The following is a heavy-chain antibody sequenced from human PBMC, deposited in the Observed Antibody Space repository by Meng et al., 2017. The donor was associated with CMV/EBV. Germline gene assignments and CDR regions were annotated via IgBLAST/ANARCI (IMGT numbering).Heavy chain of an antibody. CDR2: ISAYNGNT. J-gene: IGHJ3*02. V-gene: IGHV1-18*01. CDR3: ARPDSSGYYDAFDI. Sequence: ASVKVSCKASGYTFTSYGISWVRQAPGQGLEWMGWISAYNGNTNYAQKLQGRVTMTTDTSTSTAYMELRGLRSDDTAVYYCARPDSSGYYDAFDIWGQGTMVTVSS. D-gene: IGHD3-22*01. CDR1: GYTFTSYG.